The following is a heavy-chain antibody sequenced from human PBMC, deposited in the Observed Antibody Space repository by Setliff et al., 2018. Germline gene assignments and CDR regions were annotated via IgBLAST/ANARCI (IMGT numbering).Heavy chain of an antibody. D-gene: IGHD3-22*01. Sequence: VGSLRLSCAASGFTFSNHGMHWVRQAPGKGLEWVAFIRHDGNNKYYKDSVRGRFTISRDNSKNTVYLQMNNLRPEGTAVYYCAKELIEVMMTGLEFWGQGTMVTVSS. J-gene: IGHJ4*02. V-gene: IGHV3-30*02. CDR3: AKELIEVMMTGLEF. CDR1: GFTFSNHG. CDR2: IRHDGNNK.